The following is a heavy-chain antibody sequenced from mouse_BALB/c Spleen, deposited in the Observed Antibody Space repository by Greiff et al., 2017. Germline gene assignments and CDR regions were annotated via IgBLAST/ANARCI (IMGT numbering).Heavy chain of an antibody. CDR2: ISSGGST. CDR1: GFTFSSYA. V-gene: IGHV5-6-5*01. CDR3: ASEDYGSSVYAMDY. J-gene: IGHJ4*01. D-gene: IGHD1-1*01. Sequence: EVKLMESGGGLVKPGGSLKLSCAASGFTFSSYAMSWVRQTPEKRLEWVASISSGGSTYYPDSVKGRFTISRDNARNILYLQMSSLRSEDTAMYYCASEDYGSSVYAMDYWGQGTSVTVSS.